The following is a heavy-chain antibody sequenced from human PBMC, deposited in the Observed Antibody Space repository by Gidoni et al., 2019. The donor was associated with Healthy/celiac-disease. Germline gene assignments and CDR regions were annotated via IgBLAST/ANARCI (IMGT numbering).Heavy chain of an antibody. J-gene: IGHJ3*02. Sequence: QLQLQESGPGLVKPSETLSLTCTVSGGSISSSSYYWGWIRQPPGKGLEWIGSIYYSGSTYYNPSLKSRVTISVDTSKNQFSLKLSSVTAADTAVYYCARQSGDFWSGYGAFDIWGQGTMVTVSS. D-gene: IGHD3-3*01. V-gene: IGHV4-39*01. CDR2: IYYSGST. CDR3: ARQSGDFWSGYGAFDI. CDR1: GGSISSSSYY.